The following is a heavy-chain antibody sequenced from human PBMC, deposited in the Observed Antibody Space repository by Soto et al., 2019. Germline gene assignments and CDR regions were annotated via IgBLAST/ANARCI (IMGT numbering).Heavy chain of an antibody. V-gene: IGHV3-23*01. J-gene: IGHJ4*02. CDR3: AKHRDYEY. CDR2: ISGGGGRT. D-gene: IGHD4-17*01. CDR1: EFTFNTYA. Sequence: HPGLSLRLSCAVSEFTFNTYAMTWVRQAPGKGLEWVSTISGGGGRTYYADSVKGRFTISRDNSKNTLYLQMNSLRAEDTAVYYCAKHRDYEYWGQGTLITVSS.